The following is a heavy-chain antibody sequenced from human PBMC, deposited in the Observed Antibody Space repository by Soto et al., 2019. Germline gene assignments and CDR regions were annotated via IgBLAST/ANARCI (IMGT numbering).Heavy chain of an antibody. CDR1: GFPFSRHW. Sequence: EVRLVESGGGLVQPGGSLRLSCGASGFPFSRHWMSWVRQAPGKGLEWLGNIHQGGSETHFADSVRGRFTISRDNAKNSLFLQLNSLRAEDTAVYYCAQAMAYAFHIWGQGKGVSVSS. D-gene: IGHD5-18*01. CDR3: AQAMAYAFHI. J-gene: IGHJ3*02. CDR2: IHQGGSET. V-gene: IGHV3-7*01.